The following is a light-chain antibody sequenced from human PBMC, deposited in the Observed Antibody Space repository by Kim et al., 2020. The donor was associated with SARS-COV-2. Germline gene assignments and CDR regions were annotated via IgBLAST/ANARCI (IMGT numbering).Light chain of an antibody. CDR1: SGDIGFSAF. Sequence: QSALTQPPSASGSPGQSVSISCTGTSGDIGFSAFVSWYQQHPGKAPKHIIFKSNRRPSVVPDRFSGSKSGNTASMTISGLQPENEAEYHCSSPDYKDNLAFGTATKVTVL. V-gene: IGLV2-8*01. CDR3: SSPDYKDNLA. J-gene: IGLJ1*01. CDR2: KSN.